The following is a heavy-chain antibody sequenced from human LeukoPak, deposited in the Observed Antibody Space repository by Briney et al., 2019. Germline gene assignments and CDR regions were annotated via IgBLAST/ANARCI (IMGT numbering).Heavy chain of an antibody. CDR3: ARVIHYYGSGSPFDY. CDR1: GGSSSGYY. D-gene: IGHD3-10*01. J-gene: IGHJ4*02. V-gene: IGHV4-34*01. Sequence: SETLSLTCAVYGGSSSGYYWSWIRQPPGKGLEWIGEINHSGSTNYNPSLKSRVTISVDTSKNQFSLKLSSVTAADTAVYYCARVIHYYGSGSPFDYWGQGTLVTVSS. CDR2: INHSGST.